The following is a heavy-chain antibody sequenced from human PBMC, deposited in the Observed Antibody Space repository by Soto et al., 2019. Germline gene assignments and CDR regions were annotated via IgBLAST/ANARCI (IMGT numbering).Heavy chain of an antibody. CDR3: SRGYY. Sequence: QVQLQESGPRLVRHSQTLSLTCTVSGDSIDTAGYYWTWIRQRPGRGLECLGFIYHSGATSYSSSMKSRLSISIYRSQNQFSLKVTSVTAADTAVYFCSRGYYWGQGMLVTVSS. V-gene: IGHV4-31*03. CDR1: GDSIDTAGYY. J-gene: IGHJ4*02. CDR2: IYHSGAT.